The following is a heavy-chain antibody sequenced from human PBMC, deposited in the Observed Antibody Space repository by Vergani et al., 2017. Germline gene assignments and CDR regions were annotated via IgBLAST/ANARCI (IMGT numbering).Heavy chain of an antibody. D-gene: IGHD1-26*01. Sequence: EVQLVETGGGLIQPGGSLRLSCAASGFTVSSNYMSWVRQAPGKGLEWVSVIYSGGSTYYADSVKGRFTISRDNSKNTLYLQMNSLRAEDTAVYYCAKQGRSVSYYSSDYWGQGTLVTVSS. V-gene: IGHV3-53*02. CDR1: GFTVSSNY. CDR3: AKQGRSVSYYSSDY. CDR2: IYSGGST. J-gene: IGHJ4*02.